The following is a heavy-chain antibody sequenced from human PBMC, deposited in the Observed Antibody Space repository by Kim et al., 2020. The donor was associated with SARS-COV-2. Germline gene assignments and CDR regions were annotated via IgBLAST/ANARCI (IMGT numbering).Heavy chain of an antibody. D-gene: IGHD1-1*01. Sequence: STNYNPSLKSRVTISVDTSKNQFSLKLSSVTAADTAVYYCARELGTPEDYWGQGTLVTVSS. CDR3: ARELGTPEDY. V-gene: IGHV4-34*01. J-gene: IGHJ4*02. CDR2: ST.